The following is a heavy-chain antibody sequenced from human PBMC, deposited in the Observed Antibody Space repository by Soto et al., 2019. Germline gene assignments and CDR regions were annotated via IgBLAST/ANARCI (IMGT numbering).Heavy chain of an antibody. D-gene: IGHD6-19*01. J-gene: IGHJ5*02. Sequence: QVTLKESGPVLVKPTETLTLTCTVSGFSLSNARMGVSWIRQPPGKALQWLAHIFSNDEESYSTSLKSRLTISKDTSKSQVVLTMTNMDPVDTATYYCARWGEQWLAKNGASWFDPWGQGTLVTVSS. CDR2: IFSNDEE. CDR3: ARWGEQWLAKNGASWFDP. CDR1: GFSLSNARMG. V-gene: IGHV2-26*01.